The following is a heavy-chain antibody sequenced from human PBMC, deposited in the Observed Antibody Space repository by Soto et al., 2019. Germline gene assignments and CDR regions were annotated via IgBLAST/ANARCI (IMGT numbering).Heavy chain of an antibody. CDR3: ARQKLWMATINNDAFDV. CDR1: GYTFNTYW. Sequence: GESLKISCRGSGYTFNTYWIGWVRQMPGKGLEWMGFIYPGDSDTTYSPSFQGQVTISVDKSISTAYLQWSSLKVSDTAIYYCARQKLWMATINNDAFDVWGHGTKVTVSS. V-gene: IGHV5-51*01. D-gene: IGHD2-21*01. CDR2: IYPGDSDT. J-gene: IGHJ3*01.